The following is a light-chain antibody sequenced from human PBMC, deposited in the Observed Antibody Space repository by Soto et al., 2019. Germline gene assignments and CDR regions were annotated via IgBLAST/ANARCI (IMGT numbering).Light chain of an antibody. CDR2: DAS. CDR1: QSIKTW. Sequence: DIQMTRSPSALSASVGDRVTITCRASQSIKTWLAWYQRKPGRAPNLLIYDASSLQSGVPSRFSGSGSGTEFTLTISSLQPDDSATYYCQQYESYSWTFGQGTKVEIK. CDR3: QQYESYSWT. J-gene: IGKJ1*01. V-gene: IGKV1-5*01.